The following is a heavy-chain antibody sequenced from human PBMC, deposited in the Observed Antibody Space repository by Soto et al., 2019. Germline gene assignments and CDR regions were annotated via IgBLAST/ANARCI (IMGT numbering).Heavy chain of an antibody. CDR3: AADPGGGYVWGNYRRFEY. J-gene: IGHJ4*02. V-gene: IGHV1-58*01. CDR1: GFTFISSA. Sequence: QMELVQSGPEVKEPGTSVKVSCKTSGFTFISSAVQWVRQTRGQRLEWIGWIVIGSGNANYAEKFPERGKNNRDRSQKPAYKGMRQLGTRGTALLCCAADPGGGYVWGNYRRFEYWGQGTLVTVPS. D-gene: IGHD3-16*02. CDR2: IVIGSGNA.